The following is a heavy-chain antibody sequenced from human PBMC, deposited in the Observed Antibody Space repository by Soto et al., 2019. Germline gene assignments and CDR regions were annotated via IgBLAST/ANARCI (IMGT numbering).Heavy chain of an antibody. Sequence: QVHLVQSGAEVKKPGASVKVSCKGSGYTFTTYGITWVRQAPGQGLEWMGWISAHNGNTNYAQKLQGRVTVTRDTSTSTAYMERRSLRPDDTAAYYCARGWYGDYWGQGALVTVSS. V-gene: IGHV1-18*01. CDR2: ISAHNGNT. CDR3: ARGWYGDY. CDR1: GYTFTTYG. D-gene: IGHD2-15*01. J-gene: IGHJ4*02.